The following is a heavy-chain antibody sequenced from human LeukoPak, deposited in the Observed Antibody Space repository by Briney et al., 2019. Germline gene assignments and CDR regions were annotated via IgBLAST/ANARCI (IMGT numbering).Heavy chain of an antibody. J-gene: IGHJ4*02. V-gene: IGHV1-2*02. CDR1: GYSSTGYY. Sequence: GASVKVSCKASGYSSTGYYIQWVRQAPGQGLEWMGWINPKSGGTNYAQKFQGRVTMTSDTSISTVYMELTTLTSDDTAVFYCARDMIQGVMGYWGQGTLVTVSS. CDR3: ARDMIQGVMGY. CDR2: INPKSGGT. D-gene: IGHD3-10*01.